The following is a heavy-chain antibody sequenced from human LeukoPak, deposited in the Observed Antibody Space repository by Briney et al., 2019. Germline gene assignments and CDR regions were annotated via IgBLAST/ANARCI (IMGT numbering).Heavy chain of an antibody. CDR3: ARVSGYDWETFYDY. V-gene: IGHV4-59*01. D-gene: IGHD5-12*01. J-gene: IGHJ4*02. CDR1: GGSISSYY. Sequence: SETLSLTCTVSGGSISSYYWSWIRQPPGKGLEWIGYIYYSGSTNYNPSLKSRVTISVDKSKNQFSLKLNSVTAADTAVYYCARVSGYDWETFYDYWGQGTLVTVSS. CDR2: IYYSGST.